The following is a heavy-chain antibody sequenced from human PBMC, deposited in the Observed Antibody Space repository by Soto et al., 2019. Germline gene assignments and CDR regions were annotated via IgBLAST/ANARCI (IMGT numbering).Heavy chain of an antibody. V-gene: IGHV4-31*03. CDR2: IYYSGST. CDR1: GGSISSGGYY. J-gene: IGHJ4*02. Sequence: SETLSLTCTVSGGSISSGGYYWSWIRQHPGKGLEWIGYIYYSGSTYYNPSLKSRVTISVDTSKNQFSLKLSSVTAADTAVYYCARGPREYSSSFPFDYWGQGTLVTVSS. CDR3: ARGPREYSSSFPFDY. D-gene: IGHD6-6*01.